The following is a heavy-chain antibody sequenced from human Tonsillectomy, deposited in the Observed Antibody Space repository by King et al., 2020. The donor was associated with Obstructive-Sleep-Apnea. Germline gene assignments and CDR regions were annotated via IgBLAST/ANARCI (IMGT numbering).Heavy chain of an antibody. CDR3: ARDGGGHDFWGGYYFDY. J-gene: IGHJ4*02. CDR1: GFTFSTYA. V-gene: IGHV3-30*04. CDR2: ISYDGSNK. D-gene: IGHD3-3*01. Sequence: VQLVESGGGVVQPGRSLRLSCAASGFTFSTYAMHWVRQAPGKGLEWVAVISYDGSNKYYADSVRGRFIISRDNSKNTLYLQMNSLRAEDTAVYYCARDGGGHDFWGGYYFDYWGQGTLVTGSS.